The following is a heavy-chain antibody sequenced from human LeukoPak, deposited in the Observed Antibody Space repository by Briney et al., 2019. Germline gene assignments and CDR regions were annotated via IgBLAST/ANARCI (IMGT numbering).Heavy chain of an antibody. V-gene: IGHV4-30-2*01. J-gene: IGHJ4*02. D-gene: IGHD3-22*01. Sequence: PSQTLSLTCAVSGGSISSGGYSWSWIRQPPGKGLEWIVYIYHSGSTYYNPSLKSRVTISVDRSKNQSSLKLSSVTAADTAVYYCARAYDSSGYYLTPYFDYWGQGTLVTVSS. CDR3: ARAYDSSGYYLTPYFDY. CDR1: GGSISSGGYS. CDR2: IYHSGST.